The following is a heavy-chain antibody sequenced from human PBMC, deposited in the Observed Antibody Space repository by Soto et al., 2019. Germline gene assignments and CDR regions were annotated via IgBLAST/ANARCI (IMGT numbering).Heavy chain of an antibody. J-gene: IGHJ6*04. CDR2: IDNAGTDS. Sequence: EVQLVESGGGLVQPGGSLRLSCAASGFTLSGRSMHWVRQAPGKGLVWVSGIDNAGTDSTYADSVKGRFTSSRDNATKLPYLQMNSLRVEDTAVYYCARGWFGPDVWGKGTTVTVSS. V-gene: IGHV3-74*01. CDR3: ARGWFGPDV. CDR1: GFTLSGRS. D-gene: IGHD3-10*01.